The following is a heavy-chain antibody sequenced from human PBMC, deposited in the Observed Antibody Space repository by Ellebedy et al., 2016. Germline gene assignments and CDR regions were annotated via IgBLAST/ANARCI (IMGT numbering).Heavy chain of an antibody. V-gene: IGHV3-15*01. CDR3: VTERSGSFPD. J-gene: IGHJ4*02. Sequence: GGSLRLSCAASGFTLNNYAMTWIRQAAGEGLEWVGRITHGGTIDYAAPVKGRFTISRDDSKNTLYLQMDSLKTEDTALYYCVTERSGSFPDWGQGTLVTVSS. D-gene: IGHD1-26*01. CDR2: ITHGGTI. CDR1: GFTLNNYA.